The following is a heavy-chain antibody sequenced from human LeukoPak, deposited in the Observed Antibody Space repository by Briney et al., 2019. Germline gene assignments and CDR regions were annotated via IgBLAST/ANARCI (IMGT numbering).Heavy chain of an antibody. CDR3: ARQVTVGSFFDY. D-gene: IGHD2-21*02. CDR2: IYYSGST. V-gene: IGHV4-59*08. CDR1: GGSISSYY. J-gene: IGHJ4*02. Sequence: PSETLSLTCTVSGGSISSYYWSWLRQPPGKGLEWIGYIYYSGSTNYNPSLKSRVTISVDTSKNQFSLKLSSVTAADTAVYYCARQVTVGSFFDYWGQGTLVTVSS.